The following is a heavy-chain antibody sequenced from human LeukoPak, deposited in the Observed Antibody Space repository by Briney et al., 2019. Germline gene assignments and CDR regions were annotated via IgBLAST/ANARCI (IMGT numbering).Heavy chain of an antibody. CDR2: IYTSGST. V-gene: IGHV4-61*02. J-gene: IGHJ6*03. CDR1: GGSISGGSYY. Sequence: SQTLSLTCTVSGGSISGGSYYWSWIRQPPGKGLEWIGRIYTSGSTNYNPSLKSRVTISVDTSKNQFSLKLSSVTAADTAVYYCARRPYYYGSGSYYYYYIDVWGKGTTVTVSS. D-gene: IGHD3-10*01. CDR3: ARRPYYYGSGSYYYYYIDV.